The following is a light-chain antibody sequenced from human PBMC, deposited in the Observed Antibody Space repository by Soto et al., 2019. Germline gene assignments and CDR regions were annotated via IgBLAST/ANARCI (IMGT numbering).Light chain of an antibody. CDR1: TGAVTSGHY. V-gene: IGLV7-46*01. J-gene: IGLJ2*01. Sequence: QAVVTQEPSLTVSPGGTVTLTCGSSTGAVTSGHYPYWFQQKPGQAPRTLIYDTNNRHSWTPARFSGSLLGGKAALTLSRAQPEDEADYYCLLSYSGGVVFGGGTKVTVL. CDR3: LLSYSGGVV. CDR2: DTN.